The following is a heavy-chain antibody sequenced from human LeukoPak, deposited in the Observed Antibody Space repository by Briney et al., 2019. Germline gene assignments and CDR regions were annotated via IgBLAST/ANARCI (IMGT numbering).Heavy chain of an antibody. Sequence: GGSLRLSCAASGFSFSNAWMSWVRQAQGKGLEWVGRIRSKADGGTTDYAAPVKGRFTISRDDSKNTLYLQMNSLKTEDTAVYYCTTAPYCSGGSCYSFRFDYWGQGTLVTVSS. J-gene: IGHJ4*02. CDR3: TTAPYCSGGSCYSFRFDY. CDR1: GFSFSNAW. CDR2: IRSKADGGTT. D-gene: IGHD2-15*01. V-gene: IGHV3-15*01.